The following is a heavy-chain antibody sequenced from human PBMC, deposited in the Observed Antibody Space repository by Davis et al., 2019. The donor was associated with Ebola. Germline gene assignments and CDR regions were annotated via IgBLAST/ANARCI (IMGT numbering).Heavy chain of an antibody. V-gene: IGHV4-34*01. D-gene: IGHD1-26*01. CDR3: ARSILGASPGTTS. CDR2: FTRSGGT. Sequence: ESLKISCAASGFTFSTYSMNWVRQAPGKGLEWVGEFTRSGGTNYNPSLKSRVTISVDTSTNQFSLSLSSVTAADTAVYYCARSILGASPGTTSWGQGTLVTVSA. CDR1: GFTFSTYS. J-gene: IGHJ5*02.